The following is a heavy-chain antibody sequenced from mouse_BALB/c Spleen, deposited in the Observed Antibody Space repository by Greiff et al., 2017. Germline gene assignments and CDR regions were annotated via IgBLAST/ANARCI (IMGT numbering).Heavy chain of an antibody. CDR2: IWGGGST. D-gene: IGHD2-14*01. Sequence: QVQLQQSGPGLVAPSQSLSITCTVSGFSLTDYGVSWIRQPPGKGLEWLGVIWGGGSTYYNSALKSRLSISKDNSKSQVFLKMNSLQTDDTAMYYCAKQAYYRYDGVMDYWGQGTSVTVSS. V-gene: IGHV2-6-5*01. J-gene: IGHJ4*01. CDR3: AKQAYYRYDGVMDY. CDR1: GFSLTDYG.